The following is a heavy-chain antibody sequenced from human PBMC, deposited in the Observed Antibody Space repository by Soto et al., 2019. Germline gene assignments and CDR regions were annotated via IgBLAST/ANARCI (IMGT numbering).Heavy chain of an antibody. V-gene: IGHV3-23*01. J-gene: IGHJ4*02. Sequence: GGSLIRSCAASAFTLSNYARTWGRESPGKGLEWVSTIINSGATTYYADSVKGRFTISRDNSKNTLYLQMSSLRPEDTAVYYCAKTSTGSNYYFDSCGQGARVTVSS. CDR2: IINSGATT. CDR3: AKTSTGSNYYFDS. D-gene: IGHD2-8*02. CDR1: AFTLSNYA.